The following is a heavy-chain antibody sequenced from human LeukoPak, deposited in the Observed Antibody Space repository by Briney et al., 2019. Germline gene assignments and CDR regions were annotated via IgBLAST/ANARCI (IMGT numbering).Heavy chain of an antibody. CDR1: GDSMSSGTYY. V-gene: IGHV4-39*01. J-gene: IGHJ1*01. CDR2: IDNDGST. Sequence: PSETLSLTCTVSGDSMSSGTYYWGWIRQPPGKGLEWIGSIDNDGSTYYSPSLKSRVTISVDTSKNQFTLNLSSVTAADTAVYYCAKGHRGVYTDPINRWGQGTLVTVSP. D-gene: IGHD2-2*02. CDR3: AKGHRGVYTDPINR.